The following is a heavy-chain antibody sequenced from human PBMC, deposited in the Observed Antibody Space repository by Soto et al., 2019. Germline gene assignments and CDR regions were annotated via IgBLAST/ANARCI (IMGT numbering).Heavy chain of an antibody. CDR2: IHSGGRT. V-gene: IGHV3-66*01. D-gene: IGHD3-16*01. CDR1: GFTVSSNY. CDR3: ARDPWAADY. Sequence: GGSLRLSCAASGFTVSSNYMTWVRQAPGKGLEWVSLIHSGGRTYYAGSVKGRFTISRDNSKNTVNLQMNSLRAEDTAVYYCARDPWAADYWGQGTLVTVSS. J-gene: IGHJ4*02.